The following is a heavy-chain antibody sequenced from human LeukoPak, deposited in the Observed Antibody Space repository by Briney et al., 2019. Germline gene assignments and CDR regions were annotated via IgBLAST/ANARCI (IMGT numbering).Heavy chain of an antibody. Sequence: GGSLRLSCAATGVTFWSYGMRWVRQAPGKGLEWVAVISYDGSNKYYADSVKGGFTISRDNSKNTLYLQMNSLRAEDTAVYYCARVGSSWIQLWLREFDYWGQGTLVTVSS. CDR2: ISYDGSNK. V-gene: IGHV3-30*03. D-gene: IGHD5-18*01. CDR1: GVTFWSYG. J-gene: IGHJ4*02. CDR3: ARVGSSWIQLWLREFDY.